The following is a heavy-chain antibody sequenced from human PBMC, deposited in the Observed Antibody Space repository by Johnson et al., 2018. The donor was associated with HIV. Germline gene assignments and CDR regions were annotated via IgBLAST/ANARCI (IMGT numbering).Heavy chain of an antibody. D-gene: IGHD6-19*01. V-gene: IGHV3-7*01. CDR3: AKDLEEGQQWLIGAFDI. Sequence: VHLVESGGGVVQPGRSLRLPCAASGFTFGDSALHWVRQAPGKGLEWVANIKQAGSEKYYVDSVKGRFTISRDNSKNTLYLQMNSLRAEDTAVYYCAKDLEEGQQWLIGAFDIWGQGTMVTVSS. J-gene: IGHJ3*02. CDR1: GFTFGDSA. CDR2: IKQAGSEK.